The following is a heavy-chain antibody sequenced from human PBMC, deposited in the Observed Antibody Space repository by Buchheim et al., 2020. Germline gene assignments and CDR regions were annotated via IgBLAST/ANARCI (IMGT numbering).Heavy chain of an antibody. CDR1: GCTFTDYY. CDR3: VELGDGPQNS. J-gene: IGHJ5*02. D-gene: IGHD7-27*01. CDR2: INPNSGDT. V-gene: IGHV1-2*06. Sequence: QVQLVQSGAEVKKPGASVKVSCKASGCTFTDYYFHWVRQAPGQGLEWMGRINPNSGDTNYAQKFQGRVTMTRDTSISTVYMELSRLRSDDTAVYYCVELGDGPQNSWGQGTL.